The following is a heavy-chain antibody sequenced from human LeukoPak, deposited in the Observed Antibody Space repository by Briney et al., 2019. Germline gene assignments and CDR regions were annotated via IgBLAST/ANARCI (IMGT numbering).Heavy chain of an antibody. Sequence: GGSLRLSCAASGFTFSSYAMSWVRQAPGKGLEWVSAISGSGGSTYYADSVKGRFTISRDNSKNTLYLQMNSLRAEDTAVYYCARGGVPAAIPTDYYYYYMDVWGKGTTVTVSS. D-gene: IGHD2-2*01. CDR1: GFTFSSYA. CDR3: ARGGVPAAIPTDYYYYYMDV. V-gene: IGHV3-23*01. CDR2: ISGSGGST. J-gene: IGHJ6*03.